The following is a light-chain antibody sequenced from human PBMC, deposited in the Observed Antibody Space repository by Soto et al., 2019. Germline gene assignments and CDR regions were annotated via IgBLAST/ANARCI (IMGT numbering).Light chain of an antibody. CDR2: GAS. V-gene: IGKV3-20*01. CDR3: QQYLRSQLT. J-gene: IGKJ4*01. CDR1: QSVSSNY. Sequence: DIVLTQSPGTLSLSPGERATLSCRASQSVSSNYLAWYQQKPGQAPRLLIYGASRRATGIPDRFSGSESGTDFTLTISRLEPEDFAVYFCQQYLRSQLTFGGGTKVEIK.